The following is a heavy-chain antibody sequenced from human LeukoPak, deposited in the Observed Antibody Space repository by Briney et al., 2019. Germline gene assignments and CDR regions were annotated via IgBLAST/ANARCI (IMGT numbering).Heavy chain of an antibody. Sequence: GGSLRLSCAASGFTFSNYWMHWVRQAPGKGLVWVSRINSYGSSTSYADSVKGRFTISRDNAKNTLYLQLNSLRAEDTAVYYCARGGFCSGGSCPVDYYYYMDVWGKGTTVTISS. CDR3: ARGGFCSGGSCPVDYYYYMDV. V-gene: IGHV3-74*01. CDR1: GFTFSNYW. J-gene: IGHJ6*03. CDR2: INSYGSST. D-gene: IGHD2-15*01.